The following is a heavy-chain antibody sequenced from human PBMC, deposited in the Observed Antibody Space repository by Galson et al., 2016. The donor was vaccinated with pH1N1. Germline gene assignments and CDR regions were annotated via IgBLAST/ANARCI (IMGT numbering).Heavy chain of an antibody. CDR3: ARQNDYGDYRGDAFDI. CDR2: IYLGGSLI. CDR1: GYKFSSSW. D-gene: IGHD4-17*01. Sequence: QSGAEVKKPGESLKISCQGSGYKFSSSWIGWVRQMPGKGLEWMGIIYLGGSLIRYRPSFQGQVTISADKSVNIVYLEWGSLKASDTAMYYCARQNDYGDYRGDAFDIWGQGTMVTVSS. V-gene: IGHV5-51*01. J-gene: IGHJ3*02.